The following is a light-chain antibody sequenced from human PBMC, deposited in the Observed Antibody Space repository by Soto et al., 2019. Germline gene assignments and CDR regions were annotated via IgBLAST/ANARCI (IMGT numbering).Light chain of an antibody. V-gene: IGKV1-5*01. Sequence: DIQMTQSPSTLSASVGDRVTITCRASQSIGSSLAWYQQKPGKGPKLLIYEASTLESGVPSRFSGSGFGTEFALTISSLQPDDFATFYCQQYNSYGTFGQGTKLEIK. CDR1: QSIGSS. J-gene: IGKJ2*01. CDR2: EAS. CDR3: QQYNSYGT.